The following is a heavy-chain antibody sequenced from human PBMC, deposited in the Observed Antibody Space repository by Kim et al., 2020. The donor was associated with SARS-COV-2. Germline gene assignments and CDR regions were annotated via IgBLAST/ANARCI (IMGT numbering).Heavy chain of an antibody. D-gene: IGHD3-16*02. Sequence: AQKLQGRVTMTTDTSTSTAYMELRSLRSDDTAVYYCARDRRGFLDDFDYWGQGTLVTVSS. V-gene: IGHV1-18*01. J-gene: IGHJ4*02. CDR3: ARDRRGFLDDFDY.